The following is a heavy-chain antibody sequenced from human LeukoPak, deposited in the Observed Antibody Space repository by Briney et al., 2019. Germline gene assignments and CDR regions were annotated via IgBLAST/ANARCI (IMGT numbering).Heavy chain of an antibody. Sequence: ASVKVSCKASGYTFTNYAISWVRQAPGQGLEWMGWISAYNGDTNYAQKLQGRVTMTTDTSTSTAYMELRSLRSDDTAVYYCARRRITMIRGVTPNWFDPWGQGTLVTVSS. CDR3: ARRRITMIRGVTPNWFDP. J-gene: IGHJ5*02. D-gene: IGHD3-10*01. CDR2: ISAYNGDT. V-gene: IGHV1-18*01. CDR1: GYTFTNYA.